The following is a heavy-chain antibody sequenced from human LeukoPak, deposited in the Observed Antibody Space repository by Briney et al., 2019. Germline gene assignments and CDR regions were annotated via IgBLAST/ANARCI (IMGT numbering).Heavy chain of an antibody. D-gene: IGHD5-24*01. J-gene: IGHJ3*02. CDR2: IIPIFGTA. V-gene: IGHV1-69*13. CDR1: GGTFSSYA. Sequence: SVKVSCKASGGTFSSYAISWVRQAPGQGLEWMGGIIPIFGTANYAQKFQGRVTITADESTSTAYMELSSLRAEDMALYYCAKDVRDGYNSGAFDIWGQGTMVTVSS. CDR3: AKDVRDGYNSGAFDI.